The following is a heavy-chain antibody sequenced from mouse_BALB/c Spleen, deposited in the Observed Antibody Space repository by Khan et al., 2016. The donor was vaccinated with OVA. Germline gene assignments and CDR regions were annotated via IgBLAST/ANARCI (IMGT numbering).Heavy chain of an antibody. Sequence: VQLKQSGAELVKPGASVKLSCTASGFNIKDTYMHWVKQRPEQGLEWIGRIDPANGNTKYDPKFQGKATISADTSSNTAYLQLSSLTSEDTAVFELSADYCSSYGYFDVWGAGTTVTVSS. D-gene: IGHD1-1*01. CDR1: GFNIKDTY. CDR3: SADYCSSYGYFDV. J-gene: IGHJ1*01. V-gene: IGHV14-3*02. CDR2: IDPANGNT.